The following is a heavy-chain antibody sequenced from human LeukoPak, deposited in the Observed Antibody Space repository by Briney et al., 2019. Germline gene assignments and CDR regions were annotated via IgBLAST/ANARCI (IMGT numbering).Heavy chain of an antibody. CDR3: ARACNDDSNCNYYYYMDV. D-gene: IGHD4-11*01. V-gene: IGHV1-18*01. CDR2: ISAYNGNT. CDR1: GYTFTSYG. Sequence: ASVKVSCKASGYTFTSYGISWVRQAPGQGLEWMGWISAYNGNTNYAQKLQGRVTMTTDTSTSTAYMELRSLRSDDTAVYYCARACNDDSNCNYYYYMDVWGKGTTVTVSS. J-gene: IGHJ6*03.